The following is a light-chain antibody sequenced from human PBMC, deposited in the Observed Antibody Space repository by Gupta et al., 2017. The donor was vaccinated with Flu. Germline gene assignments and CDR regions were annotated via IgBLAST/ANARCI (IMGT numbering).Light chain of an antibody. Sequence: GARGPLSCRSNECAMSFFAWVPPTTGHGPLVLIYDVSHLGTGIPSRFRGSGSGTDFSLTIPNLEPVDSSVYYCQQCSPCPWTFGQGTKVEIK. V-gene: IGKV3-11*01. J-gene: IGKJ1*01. CDR2: DVS. CDR1: ECAMSF. CDR3: QQCSPCPWT.